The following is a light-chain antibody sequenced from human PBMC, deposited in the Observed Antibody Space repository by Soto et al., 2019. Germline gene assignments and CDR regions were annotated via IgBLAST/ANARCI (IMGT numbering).Light chain of an antibody. CDR2: GTF. V-gene: IGKV1-9*01. CDR1: QDIKTY. J-gene: IGKJ3*01. Sequence: IPLTQSPSSLSASVGDRVSITCRASQDIKTYLAWYQQKQGKAPKLLISGTFTLQSGVPLRFNGGGSGTDFTLTISRLQPEDFATYCCQHLYNYPPFTVGPVTKVDLE. CDR3: QHLYNYPPFT.